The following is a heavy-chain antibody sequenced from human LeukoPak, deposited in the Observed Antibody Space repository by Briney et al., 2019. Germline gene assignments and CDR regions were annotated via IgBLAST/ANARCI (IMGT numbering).Heavy chain of an antibody. V-gene: IGHV3-23*01. CDR2: ISGSGGST. CDR3: AKEVAAAAPLYWFDP. J-gene: IGHJ5*02. Sequence: SGGSLRLSPAPSGFTLSSYAMSWVRQAPRERLEWVSAISGSGGSTYYADSVKGRFTTSREKSKNTRYLHMKSLRDQDTAVYYCAKEVAAAAPLYWFDPWGQGTLVTVSS. CDR1: GFTLSSYA. D-gene: IGHD2-2*01.